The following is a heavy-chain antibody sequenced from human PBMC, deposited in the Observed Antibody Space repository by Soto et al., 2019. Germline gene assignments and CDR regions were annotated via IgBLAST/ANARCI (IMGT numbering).Heavy chain of an antibody. CDR1: GGSISSSNW. D-gene: IGHD3-16*01. Sequence: QVQLQESGPGLVKPSGTLSLTCAVSGGSISSSNWWRWVRQPPEKGLEWIGEIYHSGSTNYNPSLRSRLTISVDNSKIQYSLKLISVTAAEKAVYYCAKMGDYLFDHWGQGPLVSVSS. J-gene: IGHJ4*02. CDR3: AKMGDYLFDH. CDR2: IYHSGST. V-gene: IGHV4-4*02.